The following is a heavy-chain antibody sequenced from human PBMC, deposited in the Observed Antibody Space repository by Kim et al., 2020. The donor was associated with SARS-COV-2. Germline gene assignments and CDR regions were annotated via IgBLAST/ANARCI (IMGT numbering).Heavy chain of an antibody. V-gene: IGHV4-59*08. CDR2: IYYSGST. Sequence: SETLSLTCTVSGGSISSYYWSWIRQPPGKGLEWIGYIYYSGSTNYNPSLKSRVTISVDTSKNQFSLKLSSVTAADTAVYYCARAAPGYCSGGSCYVTSAEFFDYWGQGTLVTVSS. J-gene: IGHJ4*02. D-gene: IGHD2-15*01. CDR1: GGSISSYY. CDR3: ARAAPGYCSGGSCYVTSAEFFDY.